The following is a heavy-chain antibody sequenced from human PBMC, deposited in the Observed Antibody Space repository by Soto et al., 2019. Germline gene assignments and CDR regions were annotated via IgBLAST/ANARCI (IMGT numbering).Heavy chain of an antibody. V-gene: IGHV3-30*18. Sequence: PVGSLRLSCAAYGFTFSSYGMHWVRQAPGKGLEWVAVISYDGSNKYYADSVKGRFTISRDNSKNTLYLQMNSLRAEDTAVYYCAKVIGGYPVFDYWGQGTLVTVSS. D-gene: IGHD6-13*01. J-gene: IGHJ4*02. CDR3: AKVIGGYPVFDY. CDR2: ISYDGSNK. CDR1: GFTFSSYG.